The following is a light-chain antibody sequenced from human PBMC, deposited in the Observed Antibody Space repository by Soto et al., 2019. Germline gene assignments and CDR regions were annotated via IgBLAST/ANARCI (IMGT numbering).Light chain of an antibody. Sequence: QSALTQPASVAGSPGQSITISCSGTSSDVGGYNYVSWYQQHPDKAPKLMIHDVTNRPSGVSNRFSGSKSGNTASLTISGLQAEDEADYYCCYSTSSGTEIFGGGTKLTVL. CDR2: DVT. V-gene: IGLV2-14*01. J-gene: IGLJ2*01. CDR3: CYSTSSGTEI. CDR1: SSDVGGYNY.